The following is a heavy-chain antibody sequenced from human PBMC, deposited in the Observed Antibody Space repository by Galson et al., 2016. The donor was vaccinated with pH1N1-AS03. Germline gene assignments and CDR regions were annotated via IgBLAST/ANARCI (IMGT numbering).Heavy chain of an antibody. Sequence: SVKVSCKASGGSFSNFVFSWVRQAPGQGLEWMAGIFPFFGTANYTQKFQGRLTVTADKSTSTTHMELKSLRSEDTAVYFCARSTIGELGDPRTLDYWGQGILVTVSS. CDR1: GGSFSNFV. J-gene: IGHJ4*02. CDR3: ARSTIGELGDPRTLDY. V-gene: IGHV1-69*06. CDR2: IFPFFGTA. D-gene: IGHD1-7*01.